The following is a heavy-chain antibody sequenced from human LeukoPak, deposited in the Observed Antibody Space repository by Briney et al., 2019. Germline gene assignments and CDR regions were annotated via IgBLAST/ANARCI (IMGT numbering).Heavy chain of an antibody. D-gene: IGHD3-22*01. Sequence: PGGSLRLSCAASGFTFSRSSLNWVRQAPGQGLEWVSRIRGAGDIAHYAESVRGRFTISRDNSRNTLYVQMNSLRADDTAVYYCAKLKSALIVVGAWGQGIRVAVSS. CDR3: AKLKSALIVVGA. V-gene: IGHV3-23*01. CDR1: GFTFSRSS. CDR2: IRGAGDIA. J-gene: IGHJ5*02.